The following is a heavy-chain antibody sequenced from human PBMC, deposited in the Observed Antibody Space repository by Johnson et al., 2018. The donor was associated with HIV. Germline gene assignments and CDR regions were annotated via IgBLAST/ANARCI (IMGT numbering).Heavy chain of an antibody. D-gene: IGHD6-13*01. V-gene: IGHV3-30*04. Sequence: QMLLVESGGGVVQPGRSLRLSCAASGFTFSSYAMHWVRQAPGKGLEWVAVISYDGSNKYYADSVKGRFTISRDNSKNTLYPQMNSLRPEDTAVYYCAKHNGLDSSWPFDAFDIWGQGTSVTVSS. CDR1: GFTFSSYA. CDR3: AKHNGLDSSWPFDAFDI. CDR2: ISYDGSNK. J-gene: IGHJ3*02.